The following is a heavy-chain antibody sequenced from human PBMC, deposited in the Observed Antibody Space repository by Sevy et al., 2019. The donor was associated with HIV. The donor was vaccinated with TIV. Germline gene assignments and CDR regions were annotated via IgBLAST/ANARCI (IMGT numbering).Heavy chain of an antibody. D-gene: IGHD3-3*01. CDR3: AKESGSSYDFWSGHDAFAI. CDR1: GFNFSSYG. Sequence: GGSLRLSCAASGFNFSSYGMHWVRQAPGKGLEWEAVISYDGSSKYYADSVKRRFTISRDNSKNTVYLQINRLRAEDTAVYYCAKESGSSYDFWSGHDAFAIWGQGTMVTVSS. CDR2: ISYDGSSK. J-gene: IGHJ3*02. V-gene: IGHV3-30*18.